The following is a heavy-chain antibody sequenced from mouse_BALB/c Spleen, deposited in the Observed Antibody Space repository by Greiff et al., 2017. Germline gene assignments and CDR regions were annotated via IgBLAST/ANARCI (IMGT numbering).Heavy chain of an antibody. D-gene: IGHD1-1*01. CDR1: GFNIKDTY. CDR2: IDPANGNT. V-gene: IGHV14-3*02. J-gene: IGHJ2*01. Sequence: VQLQQSGAELVKPGASVKLSCTASGFNIKDTYMHWVKQRPEQGLEWIGRIDPANGNTKYDQKFQGKATITADTSSNTAYLQLSSLTSEDTAVYYCVLLVDYWGQGTTLTVSS. CDR3: VLLVDY.